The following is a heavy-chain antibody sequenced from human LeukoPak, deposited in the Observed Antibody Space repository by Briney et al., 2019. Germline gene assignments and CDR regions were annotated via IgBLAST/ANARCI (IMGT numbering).Heavy chain of an antibody. V-gene: IGHV3-30*02. D-gene: IGHD3-10*01. CDR1: GFTFSSYG. J-gene: IGHJ4*02. CDR2: IRYDGSNK. CDR3: AKDWAEGSYFDY. Sequence: PGGSLRLSCAASGFTFSSYGMHWVRQAPGKGLEWVAFIRYDGSNKYYADFVKGRFTISRDNSKNTLYLQMNSLRAEDTAVYYCAKDWAEGSYFDYWGRGTLVTVSS.